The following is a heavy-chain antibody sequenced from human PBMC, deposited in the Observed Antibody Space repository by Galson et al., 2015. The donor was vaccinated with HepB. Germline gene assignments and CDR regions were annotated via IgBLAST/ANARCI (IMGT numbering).Heavy chain of an antibody. CDR1: GDSVSSNSAA. D-gene: IGHD6-19*01. V-gene: IGHV6-1*01. Sequence: CAISGDSVSSNSAAWNWIRQSPSRGLEWLGRTYYRSKWYNDYAVSVKSRITINPDTSKNQFSLQLNSVTPEDTAVYYCAREVGYSSGWYQGYNYGMYVWGQGTTFTVA. CDR2: TYYRSKWYN. CDR3: AREVGYSSGWYQGYNYGMYV. J-gene: IGHJ6*02.